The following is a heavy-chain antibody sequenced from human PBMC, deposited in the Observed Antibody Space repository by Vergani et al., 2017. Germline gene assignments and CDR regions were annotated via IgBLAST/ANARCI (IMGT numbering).Heavy chain of an antibody. CDR3: ARTGYCSGGSCYFLDY. D-gene: IGHD2-15*01. CDR1: GGSISSGGYS. Sequence: QLQLQESGSGLVKPSQTLSLTCAVSGGSISSGGYSWSWIRQPPGKGLEWIGYIYHSGSTYYNPSLKSRVTISVDTSKNQFSLKLSSVTAADTAVYYCARTGYCSGGSCYFLDYWGQGTLVTVSS. V-gene: IGHV4-30-2*01. J-gene: IGHJ4*02. CDR2: IYHSGST.